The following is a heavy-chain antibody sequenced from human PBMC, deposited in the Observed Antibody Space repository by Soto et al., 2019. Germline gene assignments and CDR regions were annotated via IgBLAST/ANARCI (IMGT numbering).Heavy chain of an antibody. CDR3: AKDSYCSSTSLLHYYYYYGMDV. D-gene: IGHD2-2*01. V-gene: IGHV3-30*18. Sequence: HWGSLGPSSGASGFTFSSYGMEWVRQAPGKGLGWEAVISYDGSNKYYADSVKGRFTISRDNSKNTLYLQMNSLRAEDTAVYYCAKDSYCSSTSLLHYYYYYGMDVWGQGTTVTVSS. CDR1: GFTFSSYG. J-gene: IGHJ6*02. CDR2: ISYDGSNK.